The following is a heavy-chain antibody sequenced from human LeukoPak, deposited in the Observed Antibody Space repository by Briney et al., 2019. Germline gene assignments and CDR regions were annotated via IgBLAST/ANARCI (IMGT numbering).Heavy chain of an antibody. CDR2: IYYSGST. CDR1: GGSISSYY. D-gene: IGHD1-26*01. J-gene: IGHJ4*02. V-gene: IGHV4-59*01. CDR3: ARDLEGGSSFDY. Sequence: SETLSLTCTVSGGSISSYYWSWIRQPPGKGLEWIGYIYYSGSTNYNPSLKSRVTISVDTSKNQFSLKLSSVTAADTAVYYCARDLEGGSSFDYWGQGTLVNVSS.